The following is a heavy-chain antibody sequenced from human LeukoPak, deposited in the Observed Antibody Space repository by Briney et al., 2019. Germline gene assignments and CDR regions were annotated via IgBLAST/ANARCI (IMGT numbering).Heavy chain of an antibody. Sequence: SVKVSCKASGFTFTRSPMQWVRQARGQRLEWIGWIAVGSGSTNYAQKFQERVTFTRDMSTSTAYMELSSLRSEDTAVYYCAATGGDYDFWSGYPSSNWGQGTLVTVSS. CDR3: AATGGDYDFWSGYPSSN. CDR2: IAVGSGST. CDR1: GFTFTRSP. J-gene: IGHJ4*02. D-gene: IGHD3-3*01. V-gene: IGHV1-58*02.